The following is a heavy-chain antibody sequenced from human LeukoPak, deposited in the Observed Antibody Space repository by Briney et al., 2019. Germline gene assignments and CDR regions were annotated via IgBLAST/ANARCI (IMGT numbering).Heavy chain of an antibody. D-gene: IGHD3-22*01. J-gene: IGHJ1*01. CDR1: GFTFSNYW. Sequence: GGSLRLSCEGSGFTFSNYWMGWVRQAPGKGLQWVANIKTDGSEKYYVDSVKGRFIISRDNAKNSLYLQMNSLRAEDTAVYYCATYSSLNRREFQFWGQGTLLTVSS. CDR2: IKTDGSEK. V-gene: IGHV3-7*01. CDR3: ATYSSLNRREFQF.